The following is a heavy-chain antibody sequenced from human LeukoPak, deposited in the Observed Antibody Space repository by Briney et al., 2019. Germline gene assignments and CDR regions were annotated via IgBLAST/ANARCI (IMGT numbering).Heavy chain of an antibody. CDR2: IRQDGSNI. V-gene: IGHV3-7*05. CDR3: ARDWKSRGVHDS. D-gene: IGHD3-10*01. Sequence: PGGSLRLSCAASGFTLSNYWMSWVRQAPGKGLEWVANIRQDGSNIYYVDSVKGRFTISRDNAKNSPYLQMNSLRAEDTALYYRARDWKSRGVHDSWGRGTLVTVSS. CDR1: GFTLSNYW. J-gene: IGHJ4*02.